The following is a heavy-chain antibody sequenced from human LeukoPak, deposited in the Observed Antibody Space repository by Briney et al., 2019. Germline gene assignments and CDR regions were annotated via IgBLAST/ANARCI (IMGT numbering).Heavy chain of an antibody. CDR3: ARVLDYYDSSGYQSFFDY. CDR2: IYSSGST. Sequence: SETLSLTCTVSGGSITSYYWSWIRQPAGKGLEWIGRIYSSGSTNYNPSLKSRVTISLDTSKNQLSLKLSSVTAADTAVYYCARVLDYYDSSGYQSFFDYWGQGTLVTVSS. J-gene: IGHJ4*02. V-gene: IGHV4-4*07. CDR1: GGSITSYY. D-gene: IGHD3-22*01.